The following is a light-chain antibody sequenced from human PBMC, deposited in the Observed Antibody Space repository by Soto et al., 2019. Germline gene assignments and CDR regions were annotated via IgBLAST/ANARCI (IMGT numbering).Light chain of an antibody. CDR3: SSYTSSSTLEV. V-gene: IGLV2-14*01. J-gene: IGLJ1*01. CDR1: SSDVGGYNY. Sequence: QSVLTQPASVSGSPGQSITISCTGTSSDVGGYNYVSWYQQHPGKAPKLMIYDVSNRPSGVSYRFSGSKSGNTASLTISWLHAADEADYYCSSYTSSSTLEVFGTGTKLTVL. CDR2: DVS.